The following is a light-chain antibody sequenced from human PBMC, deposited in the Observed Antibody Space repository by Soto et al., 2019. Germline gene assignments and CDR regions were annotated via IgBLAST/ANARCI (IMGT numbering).Light chain of an antibody. J-gene: IGLJ1*01. CDR3: SSYSATNTLV. V-gene: IGLV2-14*01. Sequence: QSALAQPRSVSGSPGQAVTISCTGTSSDVGGYNYVSWYQQHPGKAPKLIIYEVTNRPSGVTSRFSGSKSENTASLTISGLQAEDEGDYYCSSYSATNTLVFGSGTKLTVL. CDR1: SSDVGGYNY. CDR2: EVT.